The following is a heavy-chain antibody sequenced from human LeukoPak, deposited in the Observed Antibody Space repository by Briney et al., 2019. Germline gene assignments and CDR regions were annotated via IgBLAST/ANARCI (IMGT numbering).Heavy chain of an antibody. CDR3: ARSRLSYGSGSYSYYFDY. J-gene: IGHJ4*02. CDR1: GGSISSYY. D-gene: IGHD3-10*01. V-gene: IGHV4-59*01. Sequence: SETLSLTCTVSGGSISSYYWSWIRQPPGKGLEWIGYIYYSGSTNYNPSLKSRVTISVDTSKNQFSLKLSSVTAADTAVYYCARSRLSYGSGSYSYYFDYWGQGTLVTVSS. CDR2: IYYSGST.